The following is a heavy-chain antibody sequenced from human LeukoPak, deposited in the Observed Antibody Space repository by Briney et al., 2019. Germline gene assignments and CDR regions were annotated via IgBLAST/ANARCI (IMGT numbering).Heavy chain of an antibody. D-gene: IGHD2-15*01. CDR1: GFSLRTYA. Sequence: GGSLRLSCAASGFSLRTYAMNWVRQVPGKGLEWVSSIGGSDDTTYYADSVKGRFTISSDFSTNTVSLQMNSLRAEDTAVYFCAKGLVVNDNYFDNWGQGPLVTVSS. V-gene: IGHV3-23*01. CDR3: AKGLVVNDNYFDN. J-gene: IGHJ4*02. CDR2: IGGSDDTT.